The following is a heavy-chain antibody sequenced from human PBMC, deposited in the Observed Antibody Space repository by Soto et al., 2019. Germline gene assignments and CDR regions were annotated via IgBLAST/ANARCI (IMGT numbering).Heavy chain of an antibody. CDR1: GFTFSDYY. D-gene: IGHD5-18*01. Sequence: PGGSLRLSCAASGFTFSDYYMSWIRQAPGKGLEWVSYISSSGSTIYYADSVKGRFTISRDNAKNSLYLQMNSLRAEDTAVYYCARDRDTPMVNSDFDFWGQGALVTVSS. J-gene: IGHJ4*02. V-gene: IGHV3-11*01. CDR3: ARDRDTPMVNSDFDF. CDR2: ISSSGSTI.